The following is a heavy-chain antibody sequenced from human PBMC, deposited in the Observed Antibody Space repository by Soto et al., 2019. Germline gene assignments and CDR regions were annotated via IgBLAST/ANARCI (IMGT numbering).Heavy chain of an antibody. CDR3: ARDGPRGQQLVQKPY. CDR1: GYTFTCYG. Sequence: ASVKVSCKASGYTFTCYGISWVRQAPGQGLEWMGWISAYNGNTNYAQKLQGRVTMTTDTSTSTAYMELRSLRSDDTAVYYCARDGPRGQQLVQKPYWGQGTLVTVSS. CDR2: ISAYNGNT. J-gene: IGHJ4*02. D-gene: IGHD6-13*01. V-gene: IGHV1-18*01.